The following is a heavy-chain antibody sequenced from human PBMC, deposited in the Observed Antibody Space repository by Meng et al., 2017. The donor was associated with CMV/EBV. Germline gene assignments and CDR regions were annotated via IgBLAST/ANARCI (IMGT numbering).Heavy chain of an antibody. CDR3: ARRYCSSTSCQRYFDY. V-gene: IGHV1-2*02. Sequence: ASVKVSCKASGYTFTGYYMHWVRQAPGQGLEWMGWINPNSGGTNYAQKFQGRVTMTRDTSISTAYMELSRLRSDDTVVYYCARRYCSSTSCQRYFDYWGQGTLVTVSS. J-gene: IGHJ4*02. CDR2: INPNSGGT. CDR1: GYTFTGYY. D-gene: IGHD2-2*01.